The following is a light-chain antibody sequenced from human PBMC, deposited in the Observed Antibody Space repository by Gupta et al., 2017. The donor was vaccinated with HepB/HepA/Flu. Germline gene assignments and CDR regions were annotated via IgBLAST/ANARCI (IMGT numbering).Light chain of an antibody. CDR3: QVWDTRTDHPVV. J-gene: IGLJ2*01. V-gene: IGLV3-21*03. Sequence: SYILTQPPSVSVAPGRTARITCGGNNIGTKSVHLYQQRPGQAPLVVIYEDTNRPSGIPERISGSNSGNTATLTISRVEAGDEADYYCQVWDTRTDHPVVFGGGTKLTV. CDR1: NIGTKS. CDR2: EDT.